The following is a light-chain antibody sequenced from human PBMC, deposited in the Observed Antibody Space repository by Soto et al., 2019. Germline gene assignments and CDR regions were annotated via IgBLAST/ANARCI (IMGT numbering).Light chain of an antibody. CDR1: QSISGR. Sequence: DILMTQSPSTLSASVGDRVTITCRASQSISGRLAWYLQKPGKAPKLLISYASNFESGVPSRFSGSGSGTEFTLTISSLQPDDFATYYCQQYNSYSLTFGGGTRVEIK. CDR2: YAS. V-gene: IGKV1-5*01. CDR3: QQYNSYSLT. J-gene: IGKJ4*01.